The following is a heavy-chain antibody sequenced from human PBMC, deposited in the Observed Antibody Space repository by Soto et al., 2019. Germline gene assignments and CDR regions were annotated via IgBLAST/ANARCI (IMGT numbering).Heavy chain of an antibody. CDR3: ARDDKGDNGRAFDP. Sequence: QVQLQESGPGLVKPSETLSLTCTVSGGSISNYYWSWIRQPAGKGLEWIGRIYTSGNTNYNPSLKGRVTMSVDMSKNQFSMQLSSVAAADTAVYYCARDDKGDNGRAFDPWGQGTLVTVSS. CDR1: GGSISNYY. J-gene: IGHJ5*02. D-gene: IGHD4-17*01. CDR2: IYTSGNT. V-gene: IGHV4-4*07.